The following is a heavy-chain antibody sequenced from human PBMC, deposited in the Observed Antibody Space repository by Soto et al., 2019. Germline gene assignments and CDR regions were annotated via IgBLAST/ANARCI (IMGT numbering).Heavy chain of an antibody. V-gene: IGHV1-18*01. D-gene: IGHD2-8*01. CDR1: GYTFTRYG. CDR3: AKNGQPPCYYYGLDV. J-gene: IGHJ6*02. CDR2: ISGYNGDT. Sequence: ASVKVSCKASGYTFTRYGISWVRQAPGQGLEWMGWISGYNGDTNYAQKFQGRVSMTIDTSTTTAYMELRSLTSDDTAVYYCAKNGQPPCYYYGLDVWGQ.